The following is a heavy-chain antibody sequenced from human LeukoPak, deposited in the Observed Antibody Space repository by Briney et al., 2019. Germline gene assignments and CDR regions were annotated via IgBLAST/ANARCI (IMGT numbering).Heavy chain of an antibody. Sequence: SVKVSCKASGGTFSSYAISWVRQAPGQGLEWMGGIIPIFGTANYAQKFQGRVTITTDESTSTAYMELSSLRSEDTAVYYCARARGAGITIFNYYYYYYMDVWGKGTTVTVSS. CDR1: GGTFSSYA. D-gene: IGHD3-3*01. CDR2: IIPIFGTA. J-gene: IGHJ6*03. CDR3: ARARGAGITIFNYYYYYYMDV. V-gene: IGHV1-69*05.